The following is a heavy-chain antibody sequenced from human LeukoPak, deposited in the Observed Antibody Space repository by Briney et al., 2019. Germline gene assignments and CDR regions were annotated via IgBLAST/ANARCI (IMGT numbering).Heavy chain of an antibody. CDR3: ARHDRRDYYYGIDV. J-gene: IGHJ6*02. CDR2: IYYSGST. CDR1: GGSISSYY. V-gene: IGHV4-59*01. D-gene: IGHD3-16*01. Sequence: PSETLSLTCTVSGGSISSYYWSWIRQPPGKGLEWIGYIYYSGSTNYNPSLKSRVTISVDTSKNQFSLKLSSVTAADTAVYYCARHDRRDYYYGIDVWGQGTTVTVSS.